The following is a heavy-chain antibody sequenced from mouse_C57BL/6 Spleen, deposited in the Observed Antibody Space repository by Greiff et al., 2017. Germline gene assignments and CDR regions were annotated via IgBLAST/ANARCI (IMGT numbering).Heavy chain of an antibody. V-gene: IGHV1-64*01. J-gene: IGHJ1*03. CDR2: IHPNSGST. D-gene: IGHD1-1*01. Sequence: QVQLQQPGAELVKPGASVKLSCKASGYTFTSYWMHWVKQRPGKGLEWIGMIHPNSGSTNYNEKFKSKATLTVDNSSSTAYMQLSSLTSEDSAVYYCARGRTGWYFDVWGTGTTVTVSS. CDR3: ARGRTGWYFDV. CDR1: GYTFTSYW.